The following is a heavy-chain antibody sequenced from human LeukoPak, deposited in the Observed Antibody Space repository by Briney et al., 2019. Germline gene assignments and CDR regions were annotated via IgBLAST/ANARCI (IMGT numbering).Heavy chain of an antibody. V-gene: IGHV1-18*01. Sequence: ASVKLSCKASVYTFTSYGISWVRQAPGQGLEWMGWISAYNGNTNYAQKLQGRVTMTTDTSTSTAYMELRSLRSDDTAVYYCARVRDKAAPLQLYYYYYYYMDVWGKGTTVTVSS. CDR1: VYTFTSYG. D-gene: IGHD6-6*01. CDR2: ISAYNGNT. J-gene: IGHJ6*03. CDR3: ARVRDKAAPLQLYYYYYYYMDV.